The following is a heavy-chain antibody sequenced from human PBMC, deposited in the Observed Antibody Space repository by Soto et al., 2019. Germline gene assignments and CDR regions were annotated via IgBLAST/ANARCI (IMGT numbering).Heavy chain of an antibody. D-gene: IGHD3-10*01. CDR1: GGSISSGGYY. CDR2: IYYSGST. J-gene: IGHJ3*02. CDR3: ANLMVRGVNFAFDI. Sequence: TLSLTCTVSGGSISSGGYYWSWIRQHPGKGLEWIGYIYYSGSTYYNPSLKSRVTISVDTSKNQFSLKLSSVTAADTAVYYCANLMVRGVNFAFDIWGQGTMVTVSS. V-gene: IGHV4-31*03.